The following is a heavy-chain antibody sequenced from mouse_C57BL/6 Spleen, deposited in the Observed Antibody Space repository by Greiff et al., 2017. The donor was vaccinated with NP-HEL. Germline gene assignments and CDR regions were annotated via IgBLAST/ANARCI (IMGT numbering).Heavy chain of an antibody. Sequence: VQLQQSGPELVKPGASVKISCKASGYSFTGYYMNWVKQSPEKSLEWIGEINPSTGGTTYNQKFKAKATLTVDKSSSTAYMQLKSLTSEDSAVYYCARITTVAFDYWGQGTTLTVSS. CDR1: GYSFTGYY. CDR2: INPSTGGT. CDR3: ARITTVAFDY. V-gene: IGHV1-42*01. D-gene: IGHD1-1*01. J-gene: IGHJ2*01.